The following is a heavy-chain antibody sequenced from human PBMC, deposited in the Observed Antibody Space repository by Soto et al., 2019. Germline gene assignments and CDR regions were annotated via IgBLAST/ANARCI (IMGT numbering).Heavy chain of an antibody. D-gene: IGHD3-9*01. CDR2: IRSKAYGGTT. CDR1: GFTFGDYA. CDR3: TRAGRYFDWLWPHAEYFQH. Sequence: GGSLRLSCTASGFTFGDYAMSWVRQAPGKGLEWVGFIRSKAYGGTTEYAASVKGRFTISRDDSKSIAYLQMNSLKTEDTAVYYCTRAGRYFDWLWPHAEYFQHWGQGTLVTVSS. J-gene: IGHJ1*01. V-gene: IGHV3-49*04.